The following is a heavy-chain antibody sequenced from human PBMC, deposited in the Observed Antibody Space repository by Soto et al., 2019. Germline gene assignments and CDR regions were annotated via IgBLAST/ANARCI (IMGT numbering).Heavy chain of an antibody. D-gene: IGHD6-13*01. Sequence: GSLRLSCAASGFTFSDYYMSWIRQAPGKGLEWVSYISSSSSYTNYADSVKGRFTISRDNAKNSLYLQMNSLRAEDTAIYYCAKDSLPGIAAAGTVYWGQGTLVTVSS. CDR2: ISSSSSYT. V-gene: IGHV3-11*05. J-gene: IGHJ4*02. CDR1: GFTFSDYY. CDR3: AKDSLPGIAAAGTVY.